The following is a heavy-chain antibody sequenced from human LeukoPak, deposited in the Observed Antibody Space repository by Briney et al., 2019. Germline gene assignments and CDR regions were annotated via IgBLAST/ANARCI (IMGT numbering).Heavy chain of an antibody. Sequence: SETLSLTCTVSGGSISSYYWSWIRQPPGKGLEWIGYIYYSGSTNYNPSLKSRVTISVDTSKNQFSLKLSSVTAADTAVYYCARDRWIQLWPTGYYYYYMDVWGEGTTVTVSS. CDR2: IYYSGST. D-gene: IGHD5-18*01. J-gene: IGHJ6*03. V-gene: IGHV4-59*01. CDR3: ARDRWIQLWPTGYYYYYMDV. CDR1: GGSISSYY.